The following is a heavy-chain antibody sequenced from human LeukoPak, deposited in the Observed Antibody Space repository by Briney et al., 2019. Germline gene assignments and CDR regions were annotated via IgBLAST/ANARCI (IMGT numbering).Heavy chain of an antibody. CDR3: ARAPITSPFYFDY. J-gene: IGHJ4*02. D-gene: IGHD2-2*01. V-gene: IGHV3-20*04. Sequence: GGSLRLSCSASGFAFDAHGMSWVRQVPGKGLEWVSGINWSGGSTAYADPMRGRITISRDNAKNSLYLQMDSLRAEDTALYYCARAPITSPFYFDYWGQGTLVTVSS. CDR1: GFAFDAHG. CDR2: INWSGGST.